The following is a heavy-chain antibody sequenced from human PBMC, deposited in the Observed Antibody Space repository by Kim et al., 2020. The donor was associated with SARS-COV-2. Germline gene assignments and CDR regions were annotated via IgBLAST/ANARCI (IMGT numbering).Heavy chain of an antibody. CDR2: ISYDGSNK. J-gene: IGHJ4*01. D-gene: IGHD4-4*01. CDR3: AKDSPSDYSNYVTHFDY. V-gene: IGHV3-30*18. CDR1: GFTFSSYG. Sequence: GGSLRLSCAASGFTFSSYGMHWVRQAPGKGLEWVAVISYDGSNKYYADSVKGRFTISRDNSKNTLYLQMNSLRAEDTAVYYCAKDSPSDYSNYVTHFDY.